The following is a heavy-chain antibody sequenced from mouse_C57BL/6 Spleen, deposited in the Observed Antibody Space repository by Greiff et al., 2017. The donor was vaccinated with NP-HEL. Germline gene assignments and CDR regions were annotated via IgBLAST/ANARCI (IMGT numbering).Heavy chain of an antibody. D-gene: IGHD2-1*01. CDR2: IHPNSGST. V-gene: IGHV1-64*01. CDR3: ARSDGNYVGGNYFDY. J-gene: IGHJ2*01. CDR1: GYTFTSYW. Sequence: QVQLQQPGAELVKPGASVKLSCKASGYTFTSYWMHWVKQRPGQGLEWIGMIHPNSGSTKYNEKFKSKATLTVDKSSSTAYMQLSSLTSEDSAVYYCARSDGNYVGGNYFDYWGQGTTLTVSS.